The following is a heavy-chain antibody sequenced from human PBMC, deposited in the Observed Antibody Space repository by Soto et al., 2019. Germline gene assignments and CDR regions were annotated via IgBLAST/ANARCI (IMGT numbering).Heavy chain of an antibody. CDR2: ISYDGSNK. CDR3: AKGWDSITIFGVVITPAFDI. V-gene: IGHV3-30*18. CDR1: GFTFSSYG. J-gene: IGHJ3*02. Sequence: GGSLRLSCAASGFTFSSYGMHWVRQAPGKGLEWVAVISYDGSNKYYADSVKGRFTISRDNSKNTLYLQMNSLRAEDTAVYYCAKGWDSITIFGVVITPAFDIWGQGTMVTVSS. D-gene: IGHD3-3*01.